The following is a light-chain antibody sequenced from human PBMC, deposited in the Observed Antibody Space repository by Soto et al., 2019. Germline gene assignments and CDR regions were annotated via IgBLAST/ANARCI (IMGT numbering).Light chain of an antibody. CDR2: GAS. J-gene: IGKJ5*01. V-gene: IGKV3-15*01. CDR3: QQYNNWPPVT. CDR1: QSVSSN. Sequence: EIGMTQSPATLSVSPGERATLSCRASQSVSSNLAWYQQKPGQAPRLLIYGASTRATGIPARFSGSGSGTQFTLTISSLQSEDFAVYYCQQYNNWPPVTFGQGTRLEIK.